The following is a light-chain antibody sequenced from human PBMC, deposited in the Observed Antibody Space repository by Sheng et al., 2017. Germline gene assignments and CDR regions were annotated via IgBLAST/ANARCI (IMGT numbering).Light chain of an antibody. V-gene: IGKV1D-43*01. CDR3: QQYYSALFT. CDR1: QGISTY. J-gene: IGKJ3*01. CDR2: GAS. Sequence: AVQLTQSPSSLSASVGDRVIITCRASQGISTYLAWYQQKPEKAPNLLIYGASTLQSGVPSRFSGRGSGTDYTLTISNLQPEDFATYYCQQYYSALFTFGPGTKVDL.